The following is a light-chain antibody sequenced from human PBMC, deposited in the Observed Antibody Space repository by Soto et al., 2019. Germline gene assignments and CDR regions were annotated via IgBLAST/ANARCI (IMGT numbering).Light chain of an antibody. Sequence: DIQMTQSPSSLSASVGDRVTITCRASQSISRYLNWYQHKPGKAPNLLIYAAYSLQSGVPSRFSGSGSGTDFTLTISGLQPEDVATYYFQQSYSFWTFGQGTKVEIK. CDR3: QQSYSFWT. CDR2: AAY. V-gene: IGKV1-39*01. CDR1: QSISRY. J-gene: IGKJ1*01.